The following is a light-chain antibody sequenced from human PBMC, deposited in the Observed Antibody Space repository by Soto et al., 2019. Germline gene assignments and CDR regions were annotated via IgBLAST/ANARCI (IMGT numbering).Light chain of an antibody. J-gene: IGKJ1*01. CDR1: QSVSSY. CDR3: QQYGSSGT. Sequence: EIVLTQSPATLSLSPGERATLSCRASQSVSSYLAWYQQKPGQAPRLLIYDASLRATGIPDRFSGSGSGTDFTLTISRLEPEDFAVYYCQQYGSSGTFGQGTKVDIK. V-gene: IGKV3-20*01. CDR2: DAS.